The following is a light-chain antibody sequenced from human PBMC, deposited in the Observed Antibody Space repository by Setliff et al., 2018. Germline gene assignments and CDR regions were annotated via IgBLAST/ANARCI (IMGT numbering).Light chain of an antibody. CDR2: DVS. J-gene: IGLJ1*01. V-gene: IGLV2-14*03. CDR3: SSYASSSTLYV. CDR1: SSDVGGYNY. Sequence: QSALTQPASVSGPPGQSITLSCTGTSSDVGGYNYVSWYQQHPGKAPKLMIYDVSNRPSGVSNRFSGSKSGNTASLTISGLQAEDEADYYCSSYASSSTLYVFGTGTKVTVL.